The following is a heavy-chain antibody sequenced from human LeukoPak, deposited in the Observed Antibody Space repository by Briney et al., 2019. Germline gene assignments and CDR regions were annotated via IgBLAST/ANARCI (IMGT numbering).Heavy chain of an antibody. V-gene: IGHV3-20*04. J-gene: IGHJ6*03. Sequence: GGSLRLSCAASGFTFDDYGMSWVRQAPGKGLEWVSGINRNGGSTGYADSVKGRFTISRDNAKNSLYLQMNSLRAEDTAVYYCARVGIAAARYYYYYYMDVWGKGTTVTISS. CDR2: INRNGGST. CDR1: GFTFDDYG. CDR3: ARVGIAAARYYYYYYMDV. D-gene: IGHD6-13*01.